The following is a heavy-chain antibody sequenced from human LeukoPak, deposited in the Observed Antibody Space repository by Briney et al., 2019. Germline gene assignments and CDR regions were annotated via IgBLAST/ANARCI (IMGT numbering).Heavy chain of an antibody. J-gene: IGHJ4*02. CDR3: ARSGGYYPFDY. CDR1: GGSISSSSYY. Sequence: NPSETLSLTCTVSGGSISSSSYYWGWIRQPPGKGLEWIGSVYYSGSIYYNPSLKSRVTISVDTSKNQFSLKLSSVTAADTAVYYCARSGGYYPFDYWGQGTLVTVSS. V-gene: IGHV4-39*01. CDR2: VYYSGSI. D-gene: IGHD3-3*01.